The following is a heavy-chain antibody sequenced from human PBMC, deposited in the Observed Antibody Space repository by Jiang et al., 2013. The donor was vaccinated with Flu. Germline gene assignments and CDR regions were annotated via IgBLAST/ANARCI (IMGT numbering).Heavy chain of an antibody. V-gene: IGHV4-34*01. CDR1: GGSFSGYY. CDR3: AVAGGHDRDY. Sequence: LLKPSETLSLTCAVYGGSFSGYYWSWIRQPPGKGLEWIGEINHSGSTNYNPSLKSRVTISVDTSKNQFSLKLSSVTAADTAVYYCAVAGGHDRDYWGQGTLVTVSS. CDR2: INHSGST. D-gene: IGHD3-16*01. J-gene: IGHJ4*02.